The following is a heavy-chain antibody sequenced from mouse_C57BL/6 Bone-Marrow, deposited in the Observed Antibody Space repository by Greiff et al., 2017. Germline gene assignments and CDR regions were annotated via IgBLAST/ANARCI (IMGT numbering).Heavy chain of an antibody. CDR3: ARGGYYGSNFFDY. V-gene: IGHV1-69*01. J-gene: IGHJ2*01. Sequence: QVQLKQPGAELVKPGASVKLSCKASGYTFTSYWMHWVKQRPGQGLEWIGEIDPSDSYTNYNQKFKGKSTLTVDKSSSTAYMQLSSLTSEDSAVYYCARGGYYGSNFFDYWGQGTTLTVSS. D-gene: IGHD1-1*01. CDR2: IDPSDSYT. CDR1: GYTFTSYW.